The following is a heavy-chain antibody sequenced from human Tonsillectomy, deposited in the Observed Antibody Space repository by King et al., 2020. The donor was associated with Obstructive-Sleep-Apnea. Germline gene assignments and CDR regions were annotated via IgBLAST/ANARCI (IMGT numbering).Heavy chain of an antibody. CDR2: IYYSGST. CDR1: GGSISSGDYY. J-gene: IGHJ4*02. Sequence: QLQESGPGLVKPSQTLSLTCTVSGGSISSGDYYWSWIRQPPGKGLEWIGYIYYSGSTYYNPSLKSRVTISVETSKNQFSLNLSSVTDADTAVYYCARVDSGSYYPFDYWGQGTLATVSS. D-gene: IGHD1-26*01. V-gene: IGHV4-30-4*01. CDR3: ARVDSGSYYPFDY.